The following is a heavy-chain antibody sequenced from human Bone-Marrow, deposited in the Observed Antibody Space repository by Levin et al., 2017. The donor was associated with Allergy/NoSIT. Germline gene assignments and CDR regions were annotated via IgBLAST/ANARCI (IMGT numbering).Heavy chain of an antibody. CDR1: GFIFGDYG. J-gene: IGHJ6*03. V-gene: IGHV3-23*01. Sequence: GGSLRLSCTASGFIFGDYGFSWVRQAPGKGLEWVSSLDGSSAKTYYADSVKGRFTISREYSKNTLFLQMNSLRVEDTARYYCAKAGTTVMLDYSYLDVWGEGTAVTVSS. D-gene: IGHD4-17*01. CDR3: AKAGTTVMLDYSYLDV. CDR2: LDGSSAKT.